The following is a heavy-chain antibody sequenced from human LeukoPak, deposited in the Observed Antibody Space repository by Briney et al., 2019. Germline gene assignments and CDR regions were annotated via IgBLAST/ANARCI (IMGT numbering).Heavy chain of an antibody. J-gene: IGHJ6*02. CDR2: INHSGST. CDR1: CGSFSGYY. V-gene: IGHV4-34*01. CDR3: ASSGSGFGEFYYYYGMDV. D-gene: IGHD3-10*01. Sequence: PSETLSLTWAVYCGSFSGYYWSWIRRPPGKGREWIGQINHSGSTNYNPSLKSRVTISVDTSKNQFSLKLSSVSAADTAVYYCASSGSGFGEFYYYYGMDVWGQGTTVTVSS.